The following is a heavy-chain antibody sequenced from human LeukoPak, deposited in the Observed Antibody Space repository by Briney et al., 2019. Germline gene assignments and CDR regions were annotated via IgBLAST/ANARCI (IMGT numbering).Heavy chain of an antibody. Sequence: GGSLRLSCAASGFTFSNYAIHWVRQAPGKGLEWVAVIWYDGTNKFYADSVEGRFTISRDNSKNTLYLQMNSLRAEDTAVYYCARDGKSAAMDYYGMDVWGQGTTVTVSS. V-gene: IGHV3-33*01. J-gene: IGHJ6*02. CDR2: IWYDGTNK. CDR1: GFTFSNYA. D-gene: IGHD2-2*01. CDR3: ARDGKSAAMDYYGMDV.